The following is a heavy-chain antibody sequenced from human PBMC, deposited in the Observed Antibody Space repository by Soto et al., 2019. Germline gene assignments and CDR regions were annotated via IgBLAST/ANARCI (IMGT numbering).Heavy chain of an antibody. V-gene: IGHV3-64D*08. CDR2: ISSSGGST. Sequence: GGSLRLSCSASGFTFSSYAMHWVRQAPGKGLEYVSAISSSGGSTYYADSVKGRFTISRDNSKNTLYLQMSSLRAEDTAVYYCGKDPDSGSYYGFDIWGQGTMVTVSS. D-gene: IGHD1-26*01. CDR1: GFTFSSYA. J-gene: IGHJ3*02. CDR3: GKDPDSGSYYGFDI.